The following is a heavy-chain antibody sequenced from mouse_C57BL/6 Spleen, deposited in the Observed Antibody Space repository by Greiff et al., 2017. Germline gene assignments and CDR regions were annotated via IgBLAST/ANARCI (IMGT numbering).Heavy chain of an antibody. Sequence: EVMLVESGGGLVKPGGSLKLSCAASGFTFSDYGMHWVRQAPEKGLEWVAYISSGSSTIYYADTVKGRFTISRDNAKNTLFLQMTSLRSEDTAMYYCARYYDYDGAWFAYWGQGTLVTVSA. CDR2: ISSGSSTI. D-gene: IGHD2-4*01. V-gene: IGHV5-17*01. CDR3: ARYYDYDGAWFAY. J-gene: IGHJ3*01. CDR1: GFTFSDYG.